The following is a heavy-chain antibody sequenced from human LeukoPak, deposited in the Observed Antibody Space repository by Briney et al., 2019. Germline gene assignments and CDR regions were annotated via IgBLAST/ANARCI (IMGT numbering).Heavy chain of an antibody. Sequence: GGSLRLSCAASGITFSSYVMHWVRQAPGKGLEWVAVISYDGSNKYYADSVKGRFTISRDNSKNTLYLQMNSLGAEDTAVYYCARVMGRYCSSTSCYVDYWGQGTLVTVSS. CDR1: GITFSSYV. CDR3: ARVMGRYCSSTSCYVDY. D-gene: IGHD2-2*01. CDR2: ISYDGSNK. V-gene: IGHV3-30*04. J-gene: IGHJ4*02.